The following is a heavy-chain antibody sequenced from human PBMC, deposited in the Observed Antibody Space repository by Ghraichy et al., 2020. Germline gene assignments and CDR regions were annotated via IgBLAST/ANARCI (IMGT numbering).Heavy chain of an antibody. D-gene: IGHD5-24*01. CDR1: GYTFTSYG. CDR2: ISAYNGNT. V-gene: IGHV1-18*01. Sequence: ASVKVSCKASGYTFTSYGISWVRQAPGQGLEWMGWISAYNGNTNYAQKLQGRVTMTTDTSTSTAYMELRSLRSDDTAVYYCARDRQIEMARKPNFDYWGQGTLVTVSS. J-gene: IGHJ4*02. CDR3: ARDRQIEMARKPNFDY.